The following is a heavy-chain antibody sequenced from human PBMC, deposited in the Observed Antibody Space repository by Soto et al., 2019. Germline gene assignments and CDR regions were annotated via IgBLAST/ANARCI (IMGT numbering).Heavy chain of an antibody. V-gene: IGHV3-11*01. Sequence: QVQLVESGGGLVKPGGSLRLSCAASGFTFSDYYMSWIRQAPGKGLEWVSCISSSGSTIYYADSVKGRFTISRDDAKNALSLQMNSLRAEDTAVYYCARAGIAAAGSWYFDLWGRGTLVTVSS. CDR3: ARAGIAAAGSWYFDL. D-gene: IGHD6-13*01. CDR2: ISSSGSTI. J-gene: IGHJ2*01. CDR1: GFTFSDYY.